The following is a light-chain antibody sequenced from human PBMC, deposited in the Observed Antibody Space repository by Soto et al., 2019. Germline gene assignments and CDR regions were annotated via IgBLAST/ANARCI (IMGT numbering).Light chain of an antibody. V-gene: IGKV3-11*01. CDR3: QQRSNWPPYT. CDR2: DAS. CDR1: QSVSTY. Sequence: EIVLTQSPATLSLSPGERATLSCRASQSVSTYLAWYQQKPGQTPRLLIYDASNRATGIPARFSGSGSGTDFILTINSLEPEDFAVYYCQQRSNWPPYTFGQGTKLEIK. J-gene: IGKJ2*01.